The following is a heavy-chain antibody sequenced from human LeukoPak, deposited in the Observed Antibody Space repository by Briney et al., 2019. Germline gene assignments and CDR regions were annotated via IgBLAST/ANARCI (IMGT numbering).Heavy chain of an antibody. J-gene: IGHJ4*02. Sequence: GGSLRLSCAASGFTFSSYEMNWVRQAPGKGLEWVSYISSSGSTIYYADSVKGRFTISRDNAKNSLYLQMNSLRAEDTAVYYCARDMYYYGSGSYYALFGYGGQGTLVTVSS. D-gene: IGHD3-10*01. V-gene: IGHV3-48*03. CDR1: GFTFSSYE. CDR3: ARDMYYYGSGSYYALFGY. CDR2: ISSSGSTI.